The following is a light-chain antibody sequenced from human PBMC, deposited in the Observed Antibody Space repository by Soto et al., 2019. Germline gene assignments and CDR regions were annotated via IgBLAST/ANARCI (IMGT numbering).Light chain of an antibody. Sequence: QSALTQPRSVSGSPGQSVTISCTGTSSDVGNYNFVSWYQQHPGKAPKLVIYDVSKRPSGVPDRFSGSKSGNTASLTISGLQADDEADYYCCSYVGSYTYVFGTGTKVTVL. V-gene: IGLV2-11*01. CDR3: CSYVGSYTYV. CDR1: SSDVGNYNF. CDR2: DVS. J-gene: IGLJ1*01.